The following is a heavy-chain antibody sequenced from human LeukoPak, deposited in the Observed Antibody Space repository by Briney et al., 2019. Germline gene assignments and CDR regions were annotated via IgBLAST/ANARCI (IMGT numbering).Heavy chain of an antibody. Sequence: GGSLRLSCAASGFTFSTYGMHWVRQAPGKGLEWVAVISYDGSNKYYADSVKGRFTISRDNSKNTVYLQMNSLRAEDTAVYYCARDRGASYSSGWYVSYNWFDPWGQGTLVTVSS. CDR3: ARDRGASYSSGWYVSYNWFDP. D-gene: IGHD6-19*01. CDR2: ISYDGSNK. J-gene: IGHJ5*02. V-gene: IGHV3-30*19. CDR1: GFTFSTYG.